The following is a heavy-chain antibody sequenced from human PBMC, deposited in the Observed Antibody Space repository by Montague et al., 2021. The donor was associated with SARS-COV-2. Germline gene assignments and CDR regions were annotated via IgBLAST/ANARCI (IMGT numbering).Heavy chain of an antibody. CDR3: AHFGILRYFDP. CDR1: GFSLSTSEVG. J-gene: IGHJ5*02. CDR2: IYGDDDN. Sequence: PALVKPTQTLPLTCTFSGFSLSTSEVGVGWIRQPPGKAPEFLALIYGDDDNRYKPSLKSRLTITKVTSKNQVVLTMTNVDPVDTATSYCAHFGILRYFDPWGQGTLVTVSS. V-gene: IGHV2-5*02. D-gene: IGHD3-9*01.